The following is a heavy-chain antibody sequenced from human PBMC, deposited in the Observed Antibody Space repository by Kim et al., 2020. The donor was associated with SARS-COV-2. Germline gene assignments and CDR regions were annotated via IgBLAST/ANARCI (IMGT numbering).Heavy chain of an antibody. D-gene: IGHD4-17*01. Sequence: SETLSLTCAVYGGSFSGYYWSWIRQPPGKGLEWIGEINHSGSTNYNPSLKSRVTISVDTSKNQFSLKLSSVTAADTAVYYCARGLLTSGDYWEDAFDIWGQGTMVTVSS. CDR2: INHSGST. J-gene: IGHJ3*02. V-gene: IGHV4-34*01. CDR1: GGSFSGYY. CDR3: ARGLLTSGDYWEDAFDI.